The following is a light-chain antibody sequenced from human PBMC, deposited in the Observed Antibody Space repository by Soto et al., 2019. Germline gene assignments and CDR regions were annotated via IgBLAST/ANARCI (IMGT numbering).Light chain of an antibody. CDR2: FNN. V-gene: IGLV1-40*01. CDR1: SSNIGAGYD. CDR3: QSYDSSLSGWV. Sequence: QSVLTQPPSVSGAPGQRVTISCTGSSSNIGAGYDVHWFQQVPGTAPTLLTYFNNNRPSGVPDRFSGSKSGTSASLAITGLKAEDEADYYCQSYDSSLSGWVFGTGTKVTVL. J-gene: IGLJ1*01.